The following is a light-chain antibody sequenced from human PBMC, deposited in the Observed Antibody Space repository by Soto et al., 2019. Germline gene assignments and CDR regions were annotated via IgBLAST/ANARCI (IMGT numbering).Light chain of an antibody. Sequence: EIVMTQSPATLSVSPGERATLSCRASQSVNSNLGWYQQKPGQAPRLVIYGGSTRATGIPARFSGSGSGTEFTLTISSLQSEDFAVYYCQQYNNWPLTFGGGTKVEIK. CDR3: QQYNNWPLT. CDR2: GGS. J-gene: IGKJ4*01. V-gene: IGKV3-15*01. CDR1: QSVNSN.